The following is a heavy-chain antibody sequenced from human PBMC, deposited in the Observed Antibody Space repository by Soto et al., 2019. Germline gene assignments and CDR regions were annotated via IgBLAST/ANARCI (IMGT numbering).Heavy chain of an antibody. CDR3: AKDWGRYCSGGSCYLFDC. Sequence: GGSLRLSCAASGFTFSSYVMHWVRQAPGKGLEWVAKISYDGSKTYYADSVKGRFTISRDNSKNTLYLQMNSLRAEDTALYYCAKDWGRYCSGGSCYLFDCWGQGTRVTGSS. CDR1: GFTFSSYV. CDR2: ISYDGSKT. V-gene: IGHV3-30*18. J-gene: IGHJ4*02. D-gene: IGHD2-15*01.